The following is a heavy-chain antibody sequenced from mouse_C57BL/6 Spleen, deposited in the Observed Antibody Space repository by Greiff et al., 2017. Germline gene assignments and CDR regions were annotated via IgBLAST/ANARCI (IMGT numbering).Heavy chain of an antibody. D-gene: IGHD2-1*01. CDR3: ARGGGDGNWAY. J-gene: IGHJ3*01. Sequence: EVMLVEPGGGLVKPGGSLKLSCAASGFTFSSYAMSWVRQTPEKRLEWVATISAGGSYTYYPDNVKGRFTISRDNAKNNLYLQMSQLKSEDTAMYYCARGGGDGNWAYWGQGTLVTVSA. CDR2: ISAGGSYT. V-gene: IGHV5-4*03. CDR1: GFTFSSYA.